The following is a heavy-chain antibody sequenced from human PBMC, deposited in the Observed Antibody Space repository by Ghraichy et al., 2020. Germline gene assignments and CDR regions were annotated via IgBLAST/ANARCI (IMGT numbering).Heavy chain of an antibody. CDR1: GFTFSSYS. CDR2: ITSSSSTI. Sequence: GGSLRLSCAASGFTFSSYSMNWVRQAPGKGLEWVSYITSSSSTIYYADSVKGRFTISRDNAKNLLYLQMNSLRAEDTAVYYCARDCSSTSCYFDFWGQGTLVTVSS. J-gene: IGHJ4*02. D-gene: IGHD2-2*01. V-gene: IGHV3-48*04. CDR3: ARDCSSTSCYFDF.